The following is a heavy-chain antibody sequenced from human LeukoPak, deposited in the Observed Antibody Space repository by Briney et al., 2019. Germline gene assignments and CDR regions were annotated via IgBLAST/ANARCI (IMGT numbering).Heavy chain of an antibody. CDR3: AKDLRGYGAATGWFDP. Sequence: LSGGSLRLSCAASGFTFNNYAMNWVRQAPGKGLEWVSLISGDGGKTYYADSVKGRFTISRDKSKNSLYLQMNSLRTEDTALYYCAKDLRGYGAATGWFDPWGQGTLVTVSS. J-gene: IGHJ5*02. CDR2: ISGDGGKT. CDR1: GFTFNNYA. V-gene: IGHV3-43*02. D-gene: IGHD3-16*01.